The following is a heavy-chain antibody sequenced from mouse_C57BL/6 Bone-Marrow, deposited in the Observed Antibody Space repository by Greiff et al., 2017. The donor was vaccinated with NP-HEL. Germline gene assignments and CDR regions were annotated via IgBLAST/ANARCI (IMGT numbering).Heavy chain of an antibody. Sequence: EVMLVESGGGLVQPGGSLKLSCAASGFTFSDYGMAWVRQAPRKGPEWVAFISNLAYSIYYADTVTGRFTISRENAKNTLYLEMSSLRSEDTAMYYCARHYYGSYRGWFAYWGQGTLVTVSA. CDR1: GFTFSDYG. V-gene: IGHV5-15*04. CDR2: ISNLAYSI. D-gene: IGHD1-1*01. CDR3: ARHYYGSYRGWFAY. J-gene: IGHJ3*01.